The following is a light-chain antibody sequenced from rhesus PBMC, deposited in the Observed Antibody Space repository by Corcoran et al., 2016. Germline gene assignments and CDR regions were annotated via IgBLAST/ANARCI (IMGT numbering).Light chain of an antibody. Sequence: DIVMTQTPPSLPVTPGEPASISCRSSQSLLHPDGRSYLYWYLQMPGQPPRLLIYRVSNRFSGVPDRCSGSGSSRDFTLKISRVKAEDVGVYYYIQALQTPYSFGQGTKVEIK. J-gene: IGKJ2*01. CDR2: RVS. CDR3: IQALQTPYS. CDR1: QSLLHPDGRSY. V-gene: IGKV2-73*01.